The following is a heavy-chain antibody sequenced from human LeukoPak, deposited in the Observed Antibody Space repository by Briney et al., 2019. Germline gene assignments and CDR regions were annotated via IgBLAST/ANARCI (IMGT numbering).Heavy chain of an antibody. CDR2: ISSRSRDV. J-gene: IGHJ2*01. D-gene: IGHD4-17*01. V-gene: IGHV3-21*06. CDR3: ASTIVTTVYPPGWYFDL. Sequence: GGSLRLSCAASGFIFSSYNMNWVRQAPGKGLEWVSSISSRSRDVYYADSVKGRFTISRNNTKSSLFLQMDSLRAEDTAVYYCASTIVTTVYPPGWYFDLWGRGTQVTVSS. CDR1: GFIFSSYN.